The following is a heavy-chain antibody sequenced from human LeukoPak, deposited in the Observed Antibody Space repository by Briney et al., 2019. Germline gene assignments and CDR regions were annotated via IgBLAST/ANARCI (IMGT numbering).Heavy chain of an antibody. CDR1: GFTFSSYA. D-gene: IGHD6-19*01. V-gene: IGHV3-30-3*01. CDR2: ISYDGSNK. Sequence: GRSLRLSCAASGFTFSSYAMHWVRQAPGKGLEWVAVISYDGSNKYYADSVKGRFTISRDNSKNTLYLQMNSLRAEDTAVYYCATDPEAVAGTRGAYYYYGMDVWGQGTTVTVSS. CDR3: ATDPEAVAGTRGAYYYYGMDV. J-gene: IGHJ6*02.